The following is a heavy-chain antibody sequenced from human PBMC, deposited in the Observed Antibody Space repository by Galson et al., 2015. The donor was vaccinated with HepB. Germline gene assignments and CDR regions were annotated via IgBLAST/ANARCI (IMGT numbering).Heavy chain of an antibody. D-gene: IGHD3-9*01. CDR1: GFISSMYW. J-gene: IGHJ6*02. CDR3: ARDFHDILTTVTSGGMDV. Sequence: SLRLSCAASGFISSMYWMHWVRQAPGKGLEWMAVISFDGSNKHYVDSVKGRFTISRDNSKNTLYLQTNSLRAGDTAVYYCARDFHDILTTVTSGGMDVWGQGTTVTVSS. V-gene: IGHV3-30*03. CDR2: ISFDGSNK.